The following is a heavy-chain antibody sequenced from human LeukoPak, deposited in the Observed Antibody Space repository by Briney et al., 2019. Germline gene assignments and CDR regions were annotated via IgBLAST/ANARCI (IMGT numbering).Heavy chain of an antibody. CDR1: GGSVSDYY. D-gene: IGHD1-26*01. J-gene: IGHJ4*02. V-gene: IGHV4-59*02. Sequence: SETLSLTCTISGGSVSDYYWSWIRQSPGKGLGWIGYIYYTGSTTYNPSLKSRVTMSADTSKNQFSLKLSSVTAADTAVYYCARSGSYNGFDYWGQGTLVTVSS. CDR3: ARSGSYNGFDY. CDR2: IYYTGST.